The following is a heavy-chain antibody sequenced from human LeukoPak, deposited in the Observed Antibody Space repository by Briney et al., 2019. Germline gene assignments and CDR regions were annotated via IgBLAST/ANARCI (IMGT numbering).Heavy chain of an antibody. CDR2: IYYSGST. V-gene: IGHV4-39*01. D-gene: IGHD3-10*01. CDR1: GGSISSSSYY. CDR3: ASEIPITMVRGVIRAYFDY. Sequence: SETLSLTCTVSGGSISSSSYYWGWIRQPPGKGLEWIGSIYYSGSTYYNPSLKSRVTISVDTSKNQFSLKLSSVTAADTAVYYCASEIPITMVRGVIRAYFDYWGQGTLVTVSS. J-gene: IGHJ4*02.